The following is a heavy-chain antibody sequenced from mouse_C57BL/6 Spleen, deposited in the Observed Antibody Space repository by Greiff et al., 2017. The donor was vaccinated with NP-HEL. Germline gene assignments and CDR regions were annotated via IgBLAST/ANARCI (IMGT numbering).Heavy chain of an antibody. CDR2: IDPEDGDT. J-gene: IGHJ3*01. Sequence: VQLQQSGAELVRPGASVKLSCTASGFNIKDYYMHWVKQRPEQGLEWIGRIDPEDGDTEYAPKFQGKATMTADTSSNTAYLQLSSLTSEDTAVYYCTTRYYYGSAWFAYWGQGTLVTVSA. D-gene: IGHD1-1*01. CDR1: GFNIKDYY. CDR3: TTRYYYGSAWFAY. V-gene: IGHV14-1*01.